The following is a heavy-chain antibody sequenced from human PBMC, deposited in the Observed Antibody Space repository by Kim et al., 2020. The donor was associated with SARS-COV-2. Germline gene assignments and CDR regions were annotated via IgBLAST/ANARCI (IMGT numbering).Heavy chain of an antibody. V-gene: IGHV3-23*01. Sequence: GGSLRLSCAASGFTFNDYAMNWVRQTPGKGLEWVSGTSNSGGSTHYADSVRGRFSISRDNSKNTLYLQLNNLRVEDTAMYYCAKDEGGIAARVFDSWGQGTLVTVSS. CDR2: TSNSGGST. CDR3: AKDEGGIAARVFDS. D-gene: IGHD6-6*01. J-gene: IGHJ4*02. CDR1: GFTFNDYA.